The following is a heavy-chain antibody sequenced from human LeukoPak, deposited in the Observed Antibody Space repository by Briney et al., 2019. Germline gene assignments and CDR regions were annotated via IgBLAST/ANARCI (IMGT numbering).Heavy chain of an antibody. J-gene: IGHJ5*02. CDR2: IYHSGST. CDR3: ARGGFRGWFDP. V-gene: IGHV4-30-2*01. Sequence: SETLSLTCAVSGGSISSGGSSWRWIRQPPGKGLEWIGYIYHSGSTYYNPSLKSRVTISVDRSKNQFSLKLSSVTAADTAVYYCARGGFRGWFDPWGQGTLVTVSS. D-gene: IGHD1-26*01. CDR1: GGSISSGGSS.